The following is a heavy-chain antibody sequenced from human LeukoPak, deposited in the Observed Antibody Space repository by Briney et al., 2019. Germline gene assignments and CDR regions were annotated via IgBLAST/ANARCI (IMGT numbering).Heavy chain of an antibody. V-gene: IGHV3-7*01. J-gene: IGHJ3*02. CDR1: GFTFNSYW. CDR3: LCYDDGAFDI. Sequence: TGGSLRLSCAASGFTFNSYWMNWVRQAPGKGLEWVANIKQDGSEKYYVDSVQGRFTISRDNAKNSLYLQMNSLRAEDTAVYYCLCYDDGAFDIWGQGTMVTVSS. D-gene: IGHD5-12*01. CDR2: IKQDGSEK.